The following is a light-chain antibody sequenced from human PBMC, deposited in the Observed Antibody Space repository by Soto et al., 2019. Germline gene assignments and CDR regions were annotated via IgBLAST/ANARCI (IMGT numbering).Light chain of an antibody. CDR2: GAS. J-gene: IGKJ1*01. CDR1: QSVSSNK. CDR3: QVFDGSLWT. V-gene: IGKV3-20*01. Sequence: MVLTQYTGTLSLSLGERATLSCRASQSVSSNKLAWYQQKPGQAPRLLIYGASGRATGIPDRFSGSGSGTDFTLTISRLEPEDFAVYYCQVFDGSLWTFGQGTKVDIK.